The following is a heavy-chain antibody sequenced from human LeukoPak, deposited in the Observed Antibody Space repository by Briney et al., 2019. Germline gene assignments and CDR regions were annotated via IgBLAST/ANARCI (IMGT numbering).Heavy chain of an antibody. V-gene: IGHV1-2*02. CDR1: GYTFTGYF. J-gene: IGHJ4*02. CDR2: INRNSGGT. Sequence: ASVKVSCKASGYTFTGYFMHWVRQAPGQGLEWMGWINRNSGGTSYLQNFQGRVTMTRDTSISTAYMDLSRLRSDDTAVYYCARGRPGDYFDYWGQGTLVTVSS. D-gene: IGHD6-25*01. CDR3: ARGRPGDYFDY.